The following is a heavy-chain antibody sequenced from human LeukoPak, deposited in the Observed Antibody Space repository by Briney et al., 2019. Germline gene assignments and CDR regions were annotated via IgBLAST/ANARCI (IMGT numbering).Heavy chain of an antibody. V-gene: IGHV3-7*01. Sequence: PGGSLRLSCAASGFTFSSYWMSWVRQAPGKGLEWVANIKQDGSEKYYVDSVKGRFTICRDNAKNSRYLQMNSLRDEDTAVYYCAGYTDYYDSSGYSAGIDYWGQGTLVTVSS. D-gene: IGHD3-22*01. CDR2: IKQDGSEK. CDR3: AGYTDYYDSSGYSAGIDY. J-gene: IGHJ4*02. CDR1: GFTFSSYW.